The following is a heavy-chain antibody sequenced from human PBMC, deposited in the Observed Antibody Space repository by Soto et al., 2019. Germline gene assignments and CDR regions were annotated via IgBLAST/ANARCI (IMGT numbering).Heavy chain of an antibody. V-gene: IGHV1-24*01. D-gene: IGHD1-26*01. J-gene: IGHJ5*02. CDR1: GYTLTELS. Sequence: ASVKVSCKVSGYTLTELSMHWVRQAPGKGLEWMGGFDPEDGETIYAQKFQGRVTMTEDTSTDTAYVELSSLRSEDTAVYYCATRRILGATYWFYPWGQGTRVTVSS. CDR3: ATRRILGATYWFYP. CDR2: FDPEDGET.